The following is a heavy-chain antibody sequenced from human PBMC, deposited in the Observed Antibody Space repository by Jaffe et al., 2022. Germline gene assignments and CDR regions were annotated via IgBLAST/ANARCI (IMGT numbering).Heavy chain of an antibody. CDR3: ARAGSDWWLRDYYYMDV. Sequence: QVQLQESGPGLVKPSETLSLTCTVSGGSISSYYWSWIRQPPGKGLEWIGYIYYSGSTNYNPSLKSRVTISVDTSKNQFSLKLSSVTAADTAVYYCARAGSDWWLRDYYYMDVWGKGTTVTVSS. D-gene: IGHD5-12*01. V-gene: IGHV4-59*01. CDR1: GGSISSYY. J-gene: IGHJ6*03. CDR2: IYYSGST.